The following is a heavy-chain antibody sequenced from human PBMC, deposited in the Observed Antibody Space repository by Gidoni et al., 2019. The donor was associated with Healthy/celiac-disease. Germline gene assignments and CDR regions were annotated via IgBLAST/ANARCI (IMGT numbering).Heavy chain of an antibody. CDR2: IRGSGGST. J-gene: IGHJ4*02. D-gene: IGHD3-3*01. CDR1: GFTFSSYA. V-gene: IGHV3-23*04. CDR3: AKESKGQTYYDFWNAGY. Sequence: EVQLVESGGGLVQPGGSLRLSCAASGFTFSSYAMSWVRQAPGKGLERVSAIRGSGGSTYYADSVKGRFTISRDNSKNTLYLQMNSLRAEDTAVYYCAKESKGQTYYDFWNAGYWGQGTLVTVSS.